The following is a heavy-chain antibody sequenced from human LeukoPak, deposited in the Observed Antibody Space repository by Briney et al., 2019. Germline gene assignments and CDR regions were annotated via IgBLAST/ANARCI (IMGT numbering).Heavy chain of an antibody. V-gene: IGHV3-23*01. CDR2: ISGSGGST. D-gene: IGHD6-19*01. CDR1: GLTFSNYA. Sequence: PGGSLRLPCTASGLTFSNYAMSWVRQAPGKGLEWVSAISGSGGSTYYADSVKGRFTISRDNSKNTLYLQMNSLRAEDTAVYYCAKDLRIAVAGRTVEGAFDIWGQGTMVTVSS. J-gene: IGHJ3*02. CDR3: AKDLRIAVAGRTVEGAFDI.